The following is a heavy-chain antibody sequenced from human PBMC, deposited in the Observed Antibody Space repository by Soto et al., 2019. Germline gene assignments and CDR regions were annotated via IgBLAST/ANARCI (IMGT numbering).Heavy chain of an antibody. D-gene: IGHD2-2*01. J-gene: IGHJ4*02. Sequence: ASVKVSCKASGYTFTSYDINWVRQATGQGLEWMGWMNPNSGNTGYAQKFQGRVTMTRNTSISTAYMELSSLRSEDTAVYYCAGANIVVVPAATHHGYYFDYWGQGTLVTVSS. V-gene: IGHV1-8*01. CDR1: GYTFTSYD. CDR3: AGANIVVVPAATHHGYYFDY. CDR2: MNPNSGNT.